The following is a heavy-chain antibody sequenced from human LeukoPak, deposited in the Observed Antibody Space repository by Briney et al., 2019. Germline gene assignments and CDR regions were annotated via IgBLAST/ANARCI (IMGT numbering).Heavy chain of an antibody. J-gene: IGHJ4*02. CDR2: ISYDGSNK. Sequence: HPGGSLRLSCAASGFTFSSYAMSWVRQAPGKGLEWVAVISYDGSNKYYADSVKGRFTISRDNSKNTLYLQMNSLRAEDTAVYYCARDIDGGNALDYWGQGTLVTVSS. D-gene: IGHD4-23*01. CDR1: GFTFSSYA. V-gene: IGHV3-30-3*01. CDR3: ARDIDGGNALDY.